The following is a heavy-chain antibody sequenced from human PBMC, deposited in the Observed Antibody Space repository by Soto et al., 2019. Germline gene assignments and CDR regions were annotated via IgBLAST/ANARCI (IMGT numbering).Heavy chain of an antibody. CDR1: GDSVSSNSAA. J-gene: IGHJ6*02. Sequence: SQTLSLTCAISGDSVSSNSAAWNWIRQSPSRGLEWLGRTYYRSKWYNDYAVSVKSRITINPDTSKNQFSLQLNPVTPEDTAVYYCARDHSSWFTERGYYYYGMDVWGQGTTVTVSS. V-gene: IGHV6-1*01. CDR3: ARDHSSWFTERGYYYYGMDV. CDR2: TYYRSKWYN. D-gene: IGHD6-13*01.